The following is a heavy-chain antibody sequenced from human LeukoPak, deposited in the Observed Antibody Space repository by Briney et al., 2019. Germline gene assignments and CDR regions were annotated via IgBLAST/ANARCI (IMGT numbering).Heavy chain of an antibody. V-gene: IGHV3-7*01. J-gene: IGHJ6*02. D-gene: IGHD3-10*01. CDR3: ARDRLVRGVMGYYYYGMDV. CDR2: MKQDGSEK. CDR1: GFTFSSYW. Sequence: GGSLRLSCAASGFTFSSYWMSWVRQAPGKGLEWVANMKQDGSEKYYVDSVKGRFTISRDNAKNSLYLQMNSLRAEDTAVYYCARDRLVRGVMGYYYYGMDVWGQGTTVTVSS.